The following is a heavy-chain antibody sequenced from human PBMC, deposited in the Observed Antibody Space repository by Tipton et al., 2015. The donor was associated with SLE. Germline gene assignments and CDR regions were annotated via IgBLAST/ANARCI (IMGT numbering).Heavy chain of an antibody. CDR3: VRHGVWTTVTVWYFDL. CDR1: GYSFTSYW. J-gene: IGHJ2*01. D-gene: IGHD4-17*01. CDR2: IYPGDSDT. Sequence: QLVQSGAEVKKPGESLKISCKGSGYSFTSYWIGWVRQMPGKGLEWMGIIYPGDSDTRYSPSFQGQVTISADKSISTAYLQWSSLKASDTAMYYCVRHGVWTTVTVWYFDLWGRGTLVTVSS. V-gene: IGHV5-51*01.